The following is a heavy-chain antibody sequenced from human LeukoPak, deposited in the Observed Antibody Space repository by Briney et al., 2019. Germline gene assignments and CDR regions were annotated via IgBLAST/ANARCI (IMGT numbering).Heavy chain of an antibody. CDR1: GFTFSNAW. CDR2: IKSKTDGGTT. J-gene: IGHJ6*02. Sequence: GVSLRLFCAASGFTFSNAWMSWVRQAPGKGLEWVGRIKSKTDGGTTDYAAPVKGRFTISRDDSKNTLYLQMNSLKTEDTAVYYCTTVGEVRGVIPKYYYYYGMDVWGQGTTVTVSS. D-gene: IGHD3-10*01. V-gene: IGHV3-15*01. CDR3: TTVGEVRGVIPKYYYYYGMDV.